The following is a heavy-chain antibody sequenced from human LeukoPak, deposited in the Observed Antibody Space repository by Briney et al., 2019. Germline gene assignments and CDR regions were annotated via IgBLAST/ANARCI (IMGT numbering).Heavy chain of an antibody. V-gene: IGHV5-51*01. D-gene: IGHD3-10*01. J-gene: IGHJ5*02. CDR3: ARHRDVLLSEAFDP. CDR1: GYSFSSYW. CDR2: IYPGDSDT. Sequence: RGESLKISGKGSGYSFSSYWIGRVRHMPGKGLEWMGIIYPGDSDTRYSPSFQGQVTISADRSISTAYLQWSSLKASDTAMYYCARHRDVLLSEAFDPWGQGTLVTVSS.